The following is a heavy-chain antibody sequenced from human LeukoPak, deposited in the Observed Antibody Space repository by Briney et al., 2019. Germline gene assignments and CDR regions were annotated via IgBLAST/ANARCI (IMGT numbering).Heavy chain of an antibody. CDR2: INPNSGGT. J-gene: IGHJ3*02. CDR1: GYTFTEYY. V-gene: IGHV1-2*04. D-gene: IGHD6-13*01. Sequence: ASVTVSCKASGYTFTEYYMHWVRQAPGQGIEWMGWINPNSGGTNYAQKFQGWVTMTRDTSISTAYMELSRLRSDDTAVYYCARDLSAGGSPEGKNTFDIWGQGTMVTVSS. CDR3: ARDLSAGGSPEGKNTFDI.